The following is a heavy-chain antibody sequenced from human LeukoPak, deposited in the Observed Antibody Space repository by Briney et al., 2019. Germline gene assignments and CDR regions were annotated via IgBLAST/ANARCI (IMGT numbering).Heavy chain of an antibody. J-gene: IGHJ4*02. CDR2: IIPIFGTA. CDR3: ASATLAVAGQVFDY. Sequence: SVKVSCKASGGTFSSYAISWVRQAPGQGLEWMGGIIPIFGTANYAQKFQGRVTITADKSTSTAYMELSSLRSEDTAVYYCASATLAVAGQVFDYWGQGTLVTVSS. D-gene: IGHD6-19*01. V-gene: IGHV1-69*06. CDR1: GGTFSSYA.